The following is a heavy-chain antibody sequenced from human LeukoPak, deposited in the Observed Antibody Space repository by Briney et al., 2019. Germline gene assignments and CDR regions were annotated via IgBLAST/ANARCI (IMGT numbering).Heavy chain of an antibody. CDR2: ISYDGSNK. Sequence: GGSLRLSCAASGFTFSSYAMHWVRQAPGKGLEWVAVISYDGSNKYYADFVKGRFTISRDNSKNTLYLQMNSLRAEDTAVHYCARDGYSYGPDYWGQGTLVTVSS. V-gene: IGHV3-30*04. D-gene: IGHD5-18*01. CDR3: ARDGYSYGPDY. J-gene: IGHJ4*02. CDR1: GFTFSSYA.